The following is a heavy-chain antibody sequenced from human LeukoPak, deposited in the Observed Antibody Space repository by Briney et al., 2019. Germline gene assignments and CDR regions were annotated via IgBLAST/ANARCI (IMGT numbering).Heavy chain of an antibody. J-gene: IGHJ4*02. D-gene: IGHD5-12*01. CDR1: GFTFSTYR. V-gene: IGHV3-7*01. CDR3: ARLRVTGYGPDN. Sequence: GGSLRLSCAASGFTFSTYRMTWVRRAPGKGLEWVAHINHDGSDKYYVRSVKGRFTISRDNGKNSLYLQMNSLRAEDTAVYYCARLRVTGYGPDNWGQGTLVTVSS. CDR2: INHDGSDK.